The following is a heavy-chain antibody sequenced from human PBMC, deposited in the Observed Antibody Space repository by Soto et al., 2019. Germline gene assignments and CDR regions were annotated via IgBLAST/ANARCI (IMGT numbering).Heavy chain of an antibody. D-gene: IGHD2-15*01. CDR2: INHSGST. J-gene: IGHJ6*02. Sequence: SETLSLTCAVYGGSFSGYYWNWIRQPPGKGLEWIGEINHSGSTNYNPSLKSRVTISVDTSKNQFSLRLSSVTAADTAVYYCAREGALLFGGNPDYYDDLAVWGQGTTVTVSS. CDR1: GGSFSGYY. CDR3: AREGALLFGGNPDYYDDLAV. V-gene: IGHV4-34*01.